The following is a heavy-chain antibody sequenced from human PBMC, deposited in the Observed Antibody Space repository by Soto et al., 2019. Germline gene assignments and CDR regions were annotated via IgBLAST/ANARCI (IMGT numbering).Heavy chain of an antibody. CDR2: ISYDGSNK. J-gene: IGHJ4*02. CDR1: GFTFSSYG. Sequence: GGSLRLSCAASGFTFSSYGMHWVRQAPGKGLGGVAVISYDGSNKYYEDSVKGRFTISRDNSKNTLYLQMNSLRAEDTAVYYCAKDSTMVRGVIKHPFDYWGQGTLVTVSS. CDR3: AKDSTMVRGVIKHPFDY. D-gene: IGHD3-10*01. V-gene: IGHV3-30*18.